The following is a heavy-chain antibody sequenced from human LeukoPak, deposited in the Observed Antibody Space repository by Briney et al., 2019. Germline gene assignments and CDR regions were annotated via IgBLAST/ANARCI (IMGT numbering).Heavy chain of an antibody. D-gene: IGHD5-12*01. CDR1: GSTFSSYW. CDR3: ARGGYSGYDLSFDY. V-gene: IGHV3-7*01. Sequence: PGGSLRLSCAASGSTFSSYWMSWVRQAPGKGLEWVANIKQDGSEKYYVDSVKGRFTISRDNAKNSLYPQMNSLRAEDTAVYYCARGGYSGYDLSFDYWGQGTLVTVSS. CDR2: IKQDGSEK. J-gene: IGHJ4*02.